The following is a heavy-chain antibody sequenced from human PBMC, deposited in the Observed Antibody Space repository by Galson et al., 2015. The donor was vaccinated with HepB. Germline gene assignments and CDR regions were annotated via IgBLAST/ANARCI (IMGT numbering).Heavy chain of an antibody. V-gene: IGHV1-46*01. Sequence: SVKVSCKASGYTFTSYYMHWVRQAPGQGLEWMGIINPNSGSTSYAQKFQGRVTMTRDTSTSTVYMELNSLISEDTAVYYCARKSESYYYFDYWGQGTLVTVSS. CDR1: GYTFTSYY. CDR3: ARKSESYYYFDY. J-gene: IGHJ4*02. D-gene: IGHD1-26*01. CDR2: INPNSGST.